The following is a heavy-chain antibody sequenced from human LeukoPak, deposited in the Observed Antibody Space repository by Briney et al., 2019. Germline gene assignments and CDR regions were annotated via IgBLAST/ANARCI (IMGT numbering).Heavy chain of an antibody. Sequence: GGSLRLSCAASGFTFSSYSMNWVRQAPGKGLEWVSSISSSSSYIYYADSVKGRFTISRDNAKNSLYLQMNSLRAEDTAVYYCARDPDTRPYNDAFDIWGQGTMVTVSS. CDR1: GFTFSSYS. J-gene: IGHJ3*02. CDR3: ARDPDTRPYNDAFDI. D-gene: IGHD5-18*01. CDR2: ISSSSSYI. V-gene: IGHV3-21*01.